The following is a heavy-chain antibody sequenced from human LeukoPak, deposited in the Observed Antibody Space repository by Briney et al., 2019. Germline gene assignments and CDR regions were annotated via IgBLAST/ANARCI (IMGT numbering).Heavy chain of an antibody. CDR2: ISAYNGNT. D-gene: IGHD6-19*01. J-gene: IGHJ4*02. CDR1: GYTFTSYG. CDR3: ARDLIGGPWLVPSNY. Sequence: ASVKVSCKASGYTFTSYGISWVRQAPGQGLEWMGWISAYNGNTNYAQKLQGRVTMTTDTSTSTAYMELRSLRSDDTAVYYCARDLIGGPWLVPSNYWGQGTLVTVSS. V-gene: IGHV1-18*01.